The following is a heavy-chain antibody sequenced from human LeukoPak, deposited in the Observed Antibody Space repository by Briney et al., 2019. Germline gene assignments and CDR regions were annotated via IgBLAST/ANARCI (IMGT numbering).Heavy chain of an antibody. J-gene: IGHJ4*02. CDR1: GGSISDSSYH. CDR3: APTYSYTGGGYEY. CDR2: INYRGHT. Sequence: SETLSLTCTVSGGSISDSSYHWGWIRQPPGKGLEWIGSINYRGHTYYNPSLESRVTISVDTSKNQFSLTVSSVTAADTALYYCAPTYSYTGGGYEYWGQGTLVTVFS. D-gene: IGHD5-18*01. V-gene: IGHV4-39*01.